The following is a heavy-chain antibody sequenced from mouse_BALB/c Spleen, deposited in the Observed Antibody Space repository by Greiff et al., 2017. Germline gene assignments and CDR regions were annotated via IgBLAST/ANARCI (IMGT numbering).Heavy chain of an antibody. CDR1: GYTFTSYY. V-gene: IGHV1S16*01. J-gene: IGHJ1*01. D-gene: IGHD2-1*01. Sequence: LQQSGASVKLSCKASGYTFTSYYMYWVKQRPGQGLEWIGEINPSNGGTNFNEKFKSKATLTVDKSSSTAYMQLSSLTSEDSAVYYCTRDGNHWYFDVWGAGTTVTVSS. CDR3: TRDGNHWYFDV. CDR2: INPSNGGT.